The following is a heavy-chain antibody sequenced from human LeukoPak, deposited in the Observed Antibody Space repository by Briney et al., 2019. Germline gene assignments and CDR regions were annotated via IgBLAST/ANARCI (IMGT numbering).Heavy chain of an antibody. J-gene: IGHJ4*02. CDR3: ARKGYFASGSYHFDY. D-gene: IGHD3-10*01. CDR1: GAGFP. V-gene: IGHV1-3*01. Sequence: ASVKVSFKASGAGFPMHWVRQAPGQRLEGMGWINVANGDTGYSREFLGRVTITRDTSASTVYMELSSLSSEDTAVYYCARKGYFASGSYHFDYWGQGTLVTVSS. CDR2: INVANGDT.